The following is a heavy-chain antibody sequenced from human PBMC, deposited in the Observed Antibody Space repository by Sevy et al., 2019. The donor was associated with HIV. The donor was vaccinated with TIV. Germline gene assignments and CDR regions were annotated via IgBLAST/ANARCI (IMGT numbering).Heavy chain of an antibody. CDR1: GFTFSDHY. Sequence: GGSLRLSCAASGFTFSDHYMEWVRQAPGKGLEWVGRTRNKANSYTTKYAASVKGRFTISRDDSKNSLYLQMNSLKTEDTAVYYCARASRRDYYYGMDVWGQGTTVTVSS. CDR3: ARASRRDYYYGMDV. J-gene: IGHJ6*02. V-gene: IGHV3-72*01. CDR2: TRNKANSYTT.